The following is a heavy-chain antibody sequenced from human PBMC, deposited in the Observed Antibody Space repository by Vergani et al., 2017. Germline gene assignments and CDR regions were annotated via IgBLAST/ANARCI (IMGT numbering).Heavy chain of an antibody. Sequence: QVQLQESGPGLVKPSETLSLTCTVSGGSISSYYWSWIRQPPGKGLEWIWYIYYSGSTNYNPSLKSRVTISVDTSKNQFSLKLSSVTAADTAVYYCARAYCSGGSCYSGFNWFDPWGQGTLVTVSS. V-gene: IGHV4-59*08. CDR2: IYYSGST. CDR1: GGSISSYY. CDR3: ARAYCSGGSCYSGFNWFDP. J-gene: IGHJ5*02. D-gene: IGHD2-15*01.